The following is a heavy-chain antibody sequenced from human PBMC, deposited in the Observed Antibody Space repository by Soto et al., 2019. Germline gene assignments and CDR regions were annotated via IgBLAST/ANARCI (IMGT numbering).Heavy chain of an antibody. Sequence: GESLKISCAASRFTFSSYWMHWVRQAPGEGLVWVSRINSDGSDTGYADSVKGRFTISRDNAKNTLYLQMNSLRAEDTAVYFCAREGMGFSNWFDPSGQGTLVTVSS. J-gene: IGHJ5*02. CDR2: INSDGSDT. V-gene: IGHV3-74*01. CDR1: RFTFSSYW. CDR3: AREGMGFSNWFDP. D-gene: IGHD2-8*01.